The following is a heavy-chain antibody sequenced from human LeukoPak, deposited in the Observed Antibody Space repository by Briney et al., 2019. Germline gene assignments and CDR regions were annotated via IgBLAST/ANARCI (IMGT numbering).Heavy chain of an antibody. V-gene: IGHV1-2*06. CDR2: IDPNTGGT. CDR3: ASLYDIVGTTVDY. J-gene: IGHJ4*02. D-gene: IGHD1-26*01. CDR1: GYTFTNYY. Sequence: ASVNVSCKTSGYTFTNYYIHWVRQAPGQGLEWMGRIDPNTGGTKSAKNFQGRVTMTRDTSISTAYMALSGLRSDDTAVYYCASLYDIVGTTVDYWGQGTLVTVSS.